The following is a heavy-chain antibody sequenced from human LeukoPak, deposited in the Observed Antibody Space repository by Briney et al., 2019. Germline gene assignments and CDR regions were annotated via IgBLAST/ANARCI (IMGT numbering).Heavy chain of an antibody. V-gene: IGHV4-61*02. J-gene: IGHJ4*02. CDR2: IYTSGST. CDR3: ARDAEYYFDY. Sequence: SETLSLTCTVSGGSISSGSYYWSWIRQPAGKGLEWIGRIYTSGSTNYNPSLKSRVTISVDTSKNQFSLKLNSVTAADTAVYYCARDAEYYFDYWGQGTLVTVSS. CDR1: GGSISSGSYY.